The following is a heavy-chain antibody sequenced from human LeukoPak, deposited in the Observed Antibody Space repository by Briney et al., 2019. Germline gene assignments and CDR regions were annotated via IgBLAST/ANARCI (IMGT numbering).Heavy chain of an antibody. D-gene: IGHD3-10*01. V-gene: IGHV4-59*12. CDR3: ARDGSGSYSDDHFRH. J-gene: IGHJ1*01. Sequence: SETLSLTCTVSGGSISSYYWSWIRQPPGKGLEWIGFIYYSGSTKYNPSLKSRVTISVDTSTNQFSLQLPSVTAADTAVYYCARDGSGSYSDDHFRHWGQGTLVTVST. CDR2: IYYSGST. CDR1: GGSISSYY.